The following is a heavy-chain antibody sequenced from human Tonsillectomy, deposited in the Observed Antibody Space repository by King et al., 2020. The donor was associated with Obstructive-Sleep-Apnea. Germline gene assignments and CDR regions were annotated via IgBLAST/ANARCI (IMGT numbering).Heavy chain of an antibody. J-gene: IGHJ4*02. CDR1: GYTCNSYG. D-gene: IGHD3-10*01. V-gene: IGHV1-18*01. Sequence: VQLVESGAEVKKPGASVKVSCRASGYTCNSYGITWVRQAPGQGLEWMGGINSYNGKTNYAQKFQGRVTLTTDTTTSTAYMDPRSLRSDDTAIYYCAGAAGEVTGLGYFDSWGQGTLVTVSS. CDR2: INSYNGKT. CDR3: AGAAGEVTGLGYFDS.